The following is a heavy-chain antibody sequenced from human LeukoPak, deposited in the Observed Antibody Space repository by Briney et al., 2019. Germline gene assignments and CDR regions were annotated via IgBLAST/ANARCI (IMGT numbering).Heavy chain of an antibody. D-gene: IGHD3-16*01. Sequence: ASVKVSCKASGGTFSSYAIIWVRQAPGQGLEWMGGIIPIFGTANYAQKFQGRVTITTDESTSTAYMELSSLRSEDTAVYYCASWRTGGWFDPWGQGTLVTVSS. CDR2: IIPIFGTA. J-gene: IGHJ5*02. CDR3: ASWRTGGWFDP. V-gene: IGHV1-69*05. CDR1: GGTFSSYA.